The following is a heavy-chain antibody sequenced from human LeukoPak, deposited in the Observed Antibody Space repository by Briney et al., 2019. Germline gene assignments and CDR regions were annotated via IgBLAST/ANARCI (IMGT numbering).Heavy chain of an antibody. CDR1: GFTFSSYG. D-gene: IGHD5-24*01. CDR2: IRYDGSNK. CDR3: ARLGGEMATILYYFDY. V-gene: IGHV3-30*02. Sequence: GGSLRLSCAASGFTFSSYGMHWVRQAPGKGLEWVAFIRYDGSNKYYADSVKGRFTISRDNSKNTLYLQMNSLRAEDTAVYYCARLGGEMATILYYFDYWGQGTLVTVSS. J-gene: IGHJ4*02.